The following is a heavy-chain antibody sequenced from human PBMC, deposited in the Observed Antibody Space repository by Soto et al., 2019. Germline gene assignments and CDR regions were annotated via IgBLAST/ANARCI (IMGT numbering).Heavy chain of an antibody. V-gene: IGHV3-23*01. D-gene: IGHD3-9*01. J-gene: IGHJ5*02. CDR3: AKDPVLRYFDWLYNWFDP. CDR2: ISGSGGST. CDR1: GFPFSSYA. Sequence: GGSVRLTCAASGFPFSSYAMSWVRQAPGKGLEWVSAISGSGGSTYYADSVKGRFTISRDNSKNTLYLQMNSLRAEDTAVYYCAKDPVLRYFDWLYNWFDPWGQGTLVTVSS.